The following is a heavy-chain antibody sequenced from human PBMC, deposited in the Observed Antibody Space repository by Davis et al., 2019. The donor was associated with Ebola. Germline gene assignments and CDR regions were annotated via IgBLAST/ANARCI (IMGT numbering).Heavy chain of an antibody. V-gene: IGHV4-39*01. CDR2: IYYSGST. J-gene: IGHJ6*02. CDR1: GGSFSAYY. Sequence: SETLSLTCAVDGGSFSAYYWGWIRQPPGKGLEWIGSIYYSGSTYYNPSLTSRVTISVDTSKNQFSLKLSSVTAADTAVYYCARRRLGYYYGMDVWGQGTTVTVSS. CDR3: ARRRLGYYYGMDV. D-gene: IGHD4-11*01.